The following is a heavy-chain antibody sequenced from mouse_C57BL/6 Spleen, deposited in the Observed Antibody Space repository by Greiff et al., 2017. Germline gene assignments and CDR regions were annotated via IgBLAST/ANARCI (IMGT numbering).Heavy chain of an antibody. CDR2: IHPNSGST. CDR1: GYTFTSYW. V-gene: IGHV1-64*01. Sequence: QVQLQQPGAELVKPGASVKLSCKASGYTFTSYWMHWVKQRPGQGLEWIGMIHPNSGSTNYNEKFKSKAPLTVDKSSSPAYMQLRSLTSEDSAVXYCAGWKDGYYGWFAYWGQGTLVTVSA. D-gene: IGHD2-3*01. CDR3: AGWKDGYYGWFAY. J-gene: IGHJ3*01.